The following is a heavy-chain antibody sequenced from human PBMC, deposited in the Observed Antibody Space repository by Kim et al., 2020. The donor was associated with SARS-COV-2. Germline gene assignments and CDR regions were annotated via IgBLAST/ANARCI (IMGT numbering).Heavy chain of an antibody. J-gene: IGHJ5*02. CDR1: GGSISSSSYY. CDR2: IYYSGST. D-gene: IGHD3-10*01. CDR3: ARVTLLWFGELLPNWFDP. Sequence: SETLSLTCTVSGGSISSSSYYWGWIRQPPGKGLEWIGSIYYSGSTYYNPSLKSRVTISVDTSKNQFSLKLSSVTAADTAVYYCARVTLLWFGELLPNWFDPWGQGTLVTVSS. V-gene: IGHV4-39*01.